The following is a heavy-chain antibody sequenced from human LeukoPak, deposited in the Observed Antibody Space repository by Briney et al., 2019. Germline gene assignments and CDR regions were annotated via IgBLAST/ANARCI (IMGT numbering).Heavy chain of an antibody. CDR2: IYHSGST. D-gene: IGHD3-10*01. CDR1: GGSISSSNW. Sequence: SETLSLTCAVSGGSISSSNWWSWVRQPPGKGLEWIGEIYHSGSTNYNPSLKSRVTISVDKSKNQFSLKLSSVTAADTAVYYCARDLRGYYGSGSYPGYYFDYWGQGTLVTVSS. V-gene: IGHV4-4*02. CDR3: ARDLRGYYGSGSYPGYYFDY. J-gene: IGHJ4*02.